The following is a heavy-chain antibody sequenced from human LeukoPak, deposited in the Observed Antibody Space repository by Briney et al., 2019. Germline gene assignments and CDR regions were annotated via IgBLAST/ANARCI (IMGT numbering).Heavy chain of an antibody. V-gene: IGHV4-59*02. CDR3: AARNSSWNPYSYYYVMDV. J-gene: IGHJ6*02. CDR1: GGSVSSDY. CDR2: ISYSGST. Sequence: SETLSLTCTVSGGSVSSDYWIWIRQPPGKGLEWIGDISYSGSTNYNPSLKSRVTMSVDTSKNQFSLKLGSVTAADSAVYYCAARNSSWNPYSYYYVMDVWGQGTTVTVSS. D-gene: IGHD6-13*01.